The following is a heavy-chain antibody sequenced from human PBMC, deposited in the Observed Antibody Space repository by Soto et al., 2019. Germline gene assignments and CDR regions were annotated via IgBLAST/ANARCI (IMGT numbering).Heavy chain of an antibody. CDR3: ARAVVVDGFDY. J-gene: IGHJ4*02. CDR2: INHSGST. D-gene: IGHD3-22*01. Sequence: SETLSLTCAVYGGSFSGYYWSWIRQPPGKGLEWIGEINHSGSTNYNPSLKSRVTISVDTSKNQFSLKLSSVTAADTAVYYCARAVVVDGFDYWGQGTLVTVSS. V-gene: IGHV4-34*01. CDR1: GGSFSGYY.